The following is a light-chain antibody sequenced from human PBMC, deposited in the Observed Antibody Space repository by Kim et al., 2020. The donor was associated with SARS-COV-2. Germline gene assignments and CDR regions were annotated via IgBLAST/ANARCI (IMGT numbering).Light chain of an antibody. CDR3: SAWDSSLNAWV. CDR1: NNKVGEQG. J-gene: IGLJ3*02. Sequence: RQTATLTCTGNNNKVGEQGAAWLQQHQGHPPKLLSYRNNNRPSGISDRVSASRSENTASLTIAGLQPEDEADYYCSAWDSSLNAWVFGGGTQLTVL. CDR2: RNN. V-gene: IGLV10-54*01.